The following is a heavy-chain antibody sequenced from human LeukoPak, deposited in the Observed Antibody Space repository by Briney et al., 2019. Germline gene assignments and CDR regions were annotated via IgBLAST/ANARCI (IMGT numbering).Heavy chain of an antibody. Sequence: SETLSLTCTVSGVSISSSNSYWGWIRQPPGKGLEWIGSIYYSGNTYYNASLRSQVSISIDTSKNRFSLKLTSVTAADTAVYYCARQTGSGLFILPGGQGTLVTVSS. CDR2: IYYSGNT. J-gene: IGHJ4*02. CDR3: ARQTGSGLFILP. V-gene: IGHV4-39*01. D-gene: IGHD3/OR15-3a*01. CDR1: GVSISSSNSY.